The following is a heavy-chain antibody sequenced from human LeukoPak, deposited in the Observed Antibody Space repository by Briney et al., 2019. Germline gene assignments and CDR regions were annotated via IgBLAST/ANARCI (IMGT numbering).Heavy chain of an antibody. J-gene: IGHJ4*02. D-gene: IGHD5-24*01. CDR3: ARESSGWLQLFDY. CDR1: GFTVSSKY. V-gene: IGHV3-66*01. Sequence: GGSLRLSCAASGFTVSSKYMSWVRQAPGKGLEWVSVIYSGGSTYYADSVKGRFTVSRDNSKNTVYLQMNSLRAEDTAVYYCARESSGWLQLFDYWGQGTLVTVSS. CDR2: IYSGGST.